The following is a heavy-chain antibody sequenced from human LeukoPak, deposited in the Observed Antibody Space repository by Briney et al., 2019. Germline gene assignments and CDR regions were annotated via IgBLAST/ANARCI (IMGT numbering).Heavy chain of an antibody. J-gene: IGHJ4*02. V-gene: IGHV1-2*06. CDR2: INPNSGGT. CDR1: GYTFTSYG. CDR3: ARLEDYGGNAYFDY. Sequence: AASVKVSCKASGYTFTSYGISWVRQAPGQGLEWMGRINPNSGGTNYAQKFQGRVTMTRDTSISTAYMELSRLRSDDTAVYYCARLEDYGGNAYFDYWGQGTLVTVSS. D-gene: IGHD4-23*01.